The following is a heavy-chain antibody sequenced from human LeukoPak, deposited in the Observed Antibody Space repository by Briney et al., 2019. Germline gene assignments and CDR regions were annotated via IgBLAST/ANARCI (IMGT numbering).Heavy chain of an antibody. CDR2: IYYSGST. CDR3: ARSEYVGAFDI. CDR1: GGSISSGDYY. V-gene: IGHV4-30-4*01. Sequence: SETLSLTCTVSGGSISSGDYYWSWIRQPPGTGLEWIGYIYYSGSTYYNPSLKSRVTISVDTSKNQFSLKLSSVTAADTAVYYCARSEYVGAFDIWGQGTMVTVSS. D-gene: IGHD1-26*01. J-gene: IGHJ3*02.